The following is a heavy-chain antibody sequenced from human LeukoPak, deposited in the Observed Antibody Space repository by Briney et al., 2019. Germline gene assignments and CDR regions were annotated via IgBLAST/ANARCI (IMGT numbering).Heavy chain of an antibody. CDR2: ISSSSSYT. V-gene: IGHV3-11*06. CDR1: GFTFSDYY. D-gene: IGHD4-17*01. Sequence: GGSLRLSCTASGFTFSDYYMSWIRQAPGKGLERVSYISSSSSYTNYADSVKGRFTISRDNAKNSLYLQMNSLRAEDTAVYYCARVRTLYDYGDYFDYWGQGTLVTVSS. J-gene: IGHJ4*02. CDR3: ARVRTLYDYGDYFDY.